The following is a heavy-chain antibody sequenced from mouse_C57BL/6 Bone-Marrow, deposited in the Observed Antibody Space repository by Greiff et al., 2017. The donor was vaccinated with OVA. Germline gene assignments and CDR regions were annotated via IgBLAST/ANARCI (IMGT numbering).Heavy chain of an antibody. CDR1: GYAFTNYL. D-gene: IGHD1-2*01. CDR2: INPGSGGT. Sequence: VKLQQSGAELARPGASVKVSCKASGYAFTNYLIEWVKQRPGQGLEWIGVINPGSGGTNYNEKFKGKATLTADKSSSTAYMQLSSLTSEDSAVYFCAREGGLRPSDWGQGTTLTVSS. J-gene: IGHJ2*01. CDR3: AREGGLRPSD. V-gene: IGHV1-54*01.